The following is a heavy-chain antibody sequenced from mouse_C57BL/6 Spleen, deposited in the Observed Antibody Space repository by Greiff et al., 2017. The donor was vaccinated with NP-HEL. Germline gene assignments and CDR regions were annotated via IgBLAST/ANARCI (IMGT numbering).Heavy chain of an antibody. CDR3: ARDRGYGSSPSYWYFDV. CDR2: ISDGGSYT. Sequence: EVNVVESGGGLVKPGGSLKLSCAASGFTFSSYAMSWVRQTPEKRLEWVATISDGGSYTYYPDNVKGRFTISRDNAKNNLYLQMSHLKSEDTAMYYCARDRGYGSSPSYWYFDVWGTGTTVTVSS. V-gene: IGHV5-4*01. D-gene: IGHD1-1*01. J-gene: IGHJ1*03. CDR1: GFTFSSYA.